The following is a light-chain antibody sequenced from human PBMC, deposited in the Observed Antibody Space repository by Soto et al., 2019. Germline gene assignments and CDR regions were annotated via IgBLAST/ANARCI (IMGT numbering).Light chain of an antibody. V-gene: IGLV2-14*01. CDR2: EVS. CDR1: SSDVGGYNY. CDR3: SSYTSSSTSFYA. J-gene: IGLJ1*01. Sequence: QPALTQPASVSGSPGQSITISCTGTSSDVGGYNYVSWYQQHPGKAPRLMIYEVSNRPSGVSNRFSGSKSGNTASLTISGLQAEDEADYYCSSYTSSSTSFYAFGTGTKVTVL.